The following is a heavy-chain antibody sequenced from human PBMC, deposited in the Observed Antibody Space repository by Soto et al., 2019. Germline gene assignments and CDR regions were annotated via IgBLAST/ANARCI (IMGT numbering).Heavy chain of an antibody. CDR3: GRMFHCSGGICPFDY. D-gene: IGHD2-15*01. J-gene: IGHJ4*02. CDR2: IDWDDDK. V-gene: IGHV2-70*04. Sequence: SGPTLVNPTQTLTLTCTYSGFSLSTSGMRVSWIRQPPGKALEWLARIDWDDDKFYNTSLKTRLTISKDSSKNHVVLTMTNMESVDTATYCCGRMFHCSGGICPFDYGGQGALVTVSS. CDR1: GFSLSTSGMR.